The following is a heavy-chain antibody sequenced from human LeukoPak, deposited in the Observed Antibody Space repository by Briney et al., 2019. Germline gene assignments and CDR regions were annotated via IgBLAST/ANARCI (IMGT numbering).Heavy chain of an antibody. CDR3: ARSGTYYDVLTGWINSHYFDD. Sequence: SETLSLTCTVSSGSISSDSYHWGWIRQPPGKGLDWIGTIFYRGGTYYNPSLKSPVTISIDTSKNQFSLKMNSVTAADTAVYYCARSGTYYDVLTGWINSHYFDDWGPGTLVTVSS. V-gene: IGHV4-39*01. CDR1: SGSISSDSYH. J-gene: IGHJ4*02. CDR2: IFYRGGT. D-gene: IGHD3-9*01.